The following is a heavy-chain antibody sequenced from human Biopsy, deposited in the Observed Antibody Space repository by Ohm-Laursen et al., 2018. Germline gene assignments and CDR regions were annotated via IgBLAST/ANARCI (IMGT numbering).Heavy chain of an antibody. CDR2: ISHGGNDD. CDR1: GFTFSNYG. Sequence: SLRLSCAASGFTFSNYGIHWVRQAPGKGLEWVALISHGGNDDYYADSVEGRFTVSRDNSKNTLYLQMNSLRAEETAVYFCAREIYPTTIYRPVDSWGQGTLVTVSS. J-gene: IGHJ5*01. V-gene: IGHV3-30*03. D-gene: IGHD3-3*01. CDR3: AREIYPTTIYRPVDS.